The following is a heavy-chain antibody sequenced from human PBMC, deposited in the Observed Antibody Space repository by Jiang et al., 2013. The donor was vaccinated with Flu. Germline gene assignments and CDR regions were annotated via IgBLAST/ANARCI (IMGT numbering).Heavy chain of an antibody. Sequence: ETLSLTCSVSGDSTSSHYWNWIRQPPGKGLEWIGYVYYSGTTNYNPSLKSRVTISEVTSKKQFSLKLSSVTAADTAVYYCARGVVASSYYYMDVWGKGTPVIVSS. D-gene: IGHD3-3*01. CDR1: GDSTSSHY. CDR2: VYYSGTT. J-gene: IGHJ6*03. CDR3: ARGVVASSYYYMDV. V-gene: IGHV4-59*11.